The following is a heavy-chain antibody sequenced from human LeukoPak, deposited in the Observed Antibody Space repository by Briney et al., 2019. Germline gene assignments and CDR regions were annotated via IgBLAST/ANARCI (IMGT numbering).Heavy chain of an antibody. V-gene: IGHV5-51*01. Sequence: GGSLQISCQGSGYSFTSYWIGWVRQLPGKGLEGMGIIYPGDSDTRYSPSFQDQVTISADKSISTAYLQWSSLKASDTAMYYCARRQQYYYDSSGYYWYFEYWGQGTLVTVSS. CDR1: GYSFTSYW. CDR2: IYPGDSDT. J-gene: IGHJ4*02. CDR3: ARRQQYYYDSSGYYWYFEY. D-gene: IGHD3-22*01.